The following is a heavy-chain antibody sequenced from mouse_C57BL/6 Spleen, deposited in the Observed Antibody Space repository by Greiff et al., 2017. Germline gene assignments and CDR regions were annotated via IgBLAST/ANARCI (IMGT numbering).Heavy chain of an antibody. D-gene: IGHD2-3*01. Sequence: EVKVVESGGGLVKPGGSLKLSRAASGFTFSDYGMHWVRQAPEKGLEWVAYISSGSSTIYYADTVKGRFTISRDNAKNTLFLQMTSLRSEDTAMYYCARNGYYWFAYWGQGTLVTVSA. V-gene: IGHV5-17*01. CDR1: GFTFSDYG. J-gene: IGHJ3*01. CDR2: ISSGSSTI. CDR3: ARNGYYWFAY.